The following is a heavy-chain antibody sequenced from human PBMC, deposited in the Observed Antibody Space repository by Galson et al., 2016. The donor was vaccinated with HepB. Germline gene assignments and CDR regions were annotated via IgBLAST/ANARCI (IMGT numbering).Heavy chain of an antibody. Sequence: SLRLSCAASGFTVSSNYMSWVRQAPGKGLEWVSVIYTGDTTYYADSVKGRFTISRDNSKNTLYLQMNSLRAEDTAMYYCATDTRGGYYFYYMDVWGKGTTVTVSS. D-gene: IGHD3-16*01. CDR1: GFTVSSNY. CDR2: IYTGDTT. CDR3: ATDTRGGYYFYYMDV. V-gene: IGHV3-53*01. J-gene: IGHJ6*03.